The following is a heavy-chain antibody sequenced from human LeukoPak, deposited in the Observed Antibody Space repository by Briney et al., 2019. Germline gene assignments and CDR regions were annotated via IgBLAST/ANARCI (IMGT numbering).Heavy chain of an antibody. CDR3: ARYGFSAVWQGGWHAFDI. CDR1: GYTFTSYY. V-gene: IGHV1-46*01. Sequence: ASVKVSFTASGYTFTSYYVHWVRQAPGQGLQWMGIINPTSGDTNYAQKFKGRVTMTRDMSTNTVYMELSSLRSEDTAVYYCARYGFSAVWQGGWHAFDIWGHGTMVTVSS. D-gene: IGHD5-24*01. CDR2: INPTSGDT. J-gene: IGHJ3*02.